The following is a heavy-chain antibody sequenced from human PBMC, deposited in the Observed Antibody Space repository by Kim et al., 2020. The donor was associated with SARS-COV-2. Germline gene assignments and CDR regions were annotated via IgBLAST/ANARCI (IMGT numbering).Heavy chain of an antibody. CDR3: ARGICRDGLDV. CDR2: ISRDGSIT. CDR1: RFTLNTSW. J-gene: IGHJ6*02. V-gene: IGHV3-74*01. Sequence: GGSLRLSCAASRFTLNTSWINWVRHAPGQGLVWVSRISRDGSITHYADSVKGRFTMSRDNTENTLYLQMNSLRAEDTAVYYCARGICRDGLDVWGQGTTVTVSS.